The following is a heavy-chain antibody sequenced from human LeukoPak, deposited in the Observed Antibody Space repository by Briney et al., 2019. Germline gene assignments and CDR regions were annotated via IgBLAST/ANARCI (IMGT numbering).Heavy chain of an antibody. CDR2: IYARGTT. Sequence: SETLSLTCTVSHDSISGGDDFRNWFRQPAGKGLEWIGRIYARGTTLYSPSLESRVTISLDTSKNHFSLRMTSVTAADTAVYYCAKEKRESGLRAFHIWGQGTMVTVSS. CDR3: AKEKRESGLRAFHI. V-gene: IGHV4-61*02. J-gene: IGHJ3*02. D-gene: IGHD3-10*01. CDR1: HDSISGGDDF.